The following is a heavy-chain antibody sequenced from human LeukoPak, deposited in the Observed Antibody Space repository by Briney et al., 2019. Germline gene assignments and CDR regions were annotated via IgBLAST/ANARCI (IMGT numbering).Heavy chain of an antibody. V-gene: IGHV1-2*06. CDR1: GYTLTAYY. J-gene: IGHJ5*02. CDR2: INPNSGGT. D-gene: IGHD2-15*01. Sequence: AASVKVSCKASGYTLTAYYIYWVRQAPGQGLEWMGRINPNSGGTDYAQNFQGRVTMTRDTSISTAYMELSRLRSDGTAVYYCARGYCSGGTCYLVENWLDPWGQGTLVTVSS. CDR3: ARGYCSGGTCYLVENWLDP.